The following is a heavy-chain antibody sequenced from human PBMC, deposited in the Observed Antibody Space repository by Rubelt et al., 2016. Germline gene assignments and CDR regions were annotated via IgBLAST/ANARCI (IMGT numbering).Heavy chain of an antibody. CDR1: GFNFRGHW. V-gene: IGHV3-21*01. CDR3: ARDPGDYFDY. Sequence: RLSCAASGFNFRGHWMHWVRQAPGKGLEWVSSISSGSSYIYYADSVKGRFTISRDNAKNSLFLQMNSLRAEDTAVYYCARDPGDYFDYWGQGTLVTVSS. CDR2: ISSGSSYI. J-gene: IGHJ4*02. D-gene: IGHD3-10*01.